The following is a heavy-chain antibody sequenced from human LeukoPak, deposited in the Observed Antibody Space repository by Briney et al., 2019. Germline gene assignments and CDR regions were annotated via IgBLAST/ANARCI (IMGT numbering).Heavy chain of an antibody. D-gene: IGHD4-23*01. J-gene: IGHJ6*02. Sequence: ASVNVSCKASGYTFTSYYMHWVRQAPGQGLEWMGIINPSGGSTSYAQKFQGRVTMTRDTSTSTAYMELSSVTAADTAVYYCARTRTTDYGGNSCGMDVWGQGTTVTVSS. CDR1: GYTFTSYY. V-gene: IGHV1-46*01. CDR2: INPSGGST. CDR3: ARTRTTDYGGNSCGMDV.